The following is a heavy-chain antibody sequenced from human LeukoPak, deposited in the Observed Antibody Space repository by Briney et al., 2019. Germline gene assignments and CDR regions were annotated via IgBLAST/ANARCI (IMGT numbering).Heavy chain of an antibody. D-gene: IGHD3-10*01. Sequence: GGSLRLSCAASGFTFNSYAMHWVRQAPGKGLGWVAVIWYDGSNKYYADSVKGRFTISRDNSKNTLYLQMNSLRAEDTAVYYCARDDREATDYWGQGTLVTVSS. J-gene: IGHJ4*02. V-gene: IGHV3-33*08. CDR2: IWYDGSNK. CDR3: ARDDREATDY. CDR1: GFTFNSYA.